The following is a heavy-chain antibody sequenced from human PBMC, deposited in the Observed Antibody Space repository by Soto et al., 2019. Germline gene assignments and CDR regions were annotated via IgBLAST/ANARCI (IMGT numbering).Heavy chain of an antibody. D-gene: IGHD5-18*01. Sequence: QVQLVESGGGVVQPGRSLRLSCAASGFTFSSYGMHWVRQAPGKGLEWVAVIWYDGSNKYYADSVKGRFTISRDNSKNTLYLQMNSLRAEDTAVHYCARNFRGYSYGYDAFDIWGQGTMVTVSS. V-gene: IGHV3-33*01. CDR2: IWYDGSNK. CDR3: ARNFRGYSYGYDAFDI. J-gene: IGHJ3*02. CDR1: GFTFSSYG.